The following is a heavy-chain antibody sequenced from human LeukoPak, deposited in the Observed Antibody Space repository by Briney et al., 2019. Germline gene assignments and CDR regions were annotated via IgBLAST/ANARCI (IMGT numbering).Heavy chain of an antibody. CDR1: GFTFSSYS. D-gene: IGHD6-19*01. CDR2: ISSSSDYI. Sequence: GGSLRLSCAASGFTFSSYSMNWVRQAPGKGLEWVSSISSSSDYIFYADSVKGRFTISRDNSKSTLYIQMNSLRAEDTAVYYCARGGWPLYYYYMDVWGKGTTVTISS. J-gene: IGHJ6*03. CDR3: ARGGWPLYYYYMDV. V-gene: IGHV3-21*04.